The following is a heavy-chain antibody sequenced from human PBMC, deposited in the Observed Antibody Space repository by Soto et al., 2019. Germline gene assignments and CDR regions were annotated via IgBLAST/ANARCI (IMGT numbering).Heavy chain of an antibody. J-gene: IGHJ6*03. Sequence: QVQLVQSGAEVKKPGASVKVSCKASGYTFTTYDISWVRQAPGQGLEWMGWISAFNGKTNYAQKLQGRVTMTTDTSTSTAYMELRSLRSDDTAVYYCARAVSHFYHYYYMDVWGKGTTVTVS. CDR3: ARAVSHFYHYYYMDV. CDR1: GYTFTTYD. CDR2: ISAFNGKT. V-gene: IGHV1-18*01. D-gene: IGHD2-8*01.